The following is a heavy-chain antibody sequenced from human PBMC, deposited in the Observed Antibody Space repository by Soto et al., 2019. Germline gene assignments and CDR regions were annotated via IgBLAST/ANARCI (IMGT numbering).Heavy chain of an antibody. Sequence: GGSLRLSCAASGFTFSNYAIHWVRQAPGKGLQWVAVISHDGSTKYYADSVKGRATISRDNSRKTLFFQMDSLRSDDTAVYYCATASTSIIGGAYHYNAIDVWGQGTTVTVSS. D-gene: IGHD3-16*01. J-gene: IGHJ6*02. CDR3: ATASTSIIGGAYHYNAIDV. V-gene: IGHV3-30-3*01. CDR1: GFTFSNYA. CDR2: ISHDGSTK.